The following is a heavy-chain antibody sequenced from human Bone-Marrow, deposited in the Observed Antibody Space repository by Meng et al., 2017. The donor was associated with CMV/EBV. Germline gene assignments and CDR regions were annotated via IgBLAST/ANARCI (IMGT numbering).Heavy chain of an antibody. Sequence: GESLKISCAASGFTFSSYSMNWVRQAPGKGLEWVSSISSSSSYIYYADSVKGRFTISRDNAKNSLYLQMNSLRAEDTAVYYCAKISGDIPRTGSRLGFDYWGQGTLVTVSS. D-gene: IGHD2-2*02. CDR2: ISSSSSYI. V-gene: IGHV3-21*04. CDR1: GFTFSSYS. J-gene: IGHJ4*02. CDR3: AKISGDIPRTGSRLGFDY.